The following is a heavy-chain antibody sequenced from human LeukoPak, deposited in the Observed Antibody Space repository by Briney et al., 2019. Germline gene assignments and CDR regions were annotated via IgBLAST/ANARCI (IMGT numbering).Heavy chain of an antibody. CDR1: GFTFSTYA. Sequence: GGSLRLSCVASGFTFSTYAMSWVRQAPGKGLEWVAFIRYNGDNKYYADSVKGRFTVSRDNSQSTLYLQMNSLRVEDTAVYYCAKRVVIRSTDYFYYYIHVWGKGTTVTVSS. D-gene: IGHD3-3*01. CDR3: AKRVVIRSTDYFYYYIHV. V-gene: IGHV3-30*02. J-gene: IGHJ6*03. CDR2: IRYNGDNK.